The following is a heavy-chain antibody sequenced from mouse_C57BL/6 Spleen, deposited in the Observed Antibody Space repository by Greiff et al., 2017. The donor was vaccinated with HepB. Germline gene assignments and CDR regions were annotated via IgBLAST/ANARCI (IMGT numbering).Heavy chain of an antibody. CDR1: GFNIKDYY. CDR2: IDPEDGDT. Sequence: EVQLQQSGAELVRPGASVKLSCTASGFNIKDYYMHWVKQRPEQGLEWIGRIDPEDGDTEYAPKFQGKATMTADTSSNTAYLQLSSLTSEDTAVYYCTTGDYYGSSWYFDVWGTGTTVTVSS. D-gene: IGHD1-1*01. J-gene: IGHJ1*03. V-gene: IGHV14-1*01. CDR3: TTGDYYGSSWYFDV.